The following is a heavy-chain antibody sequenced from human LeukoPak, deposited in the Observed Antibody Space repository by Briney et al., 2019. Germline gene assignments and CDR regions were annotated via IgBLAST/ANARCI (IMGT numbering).Heavy chain of an antibody. J-gene: IGHJ4*02. V-gene: IGHV3-23*01. CDR3: AKGAMVRGVIAADY. Sequence: GGSLRLSCAASGFTFSDYYMSWIRQAPGKGLEWVSAISGSGGSTYYADSVKGRFTISRDNSKNTLYLQMNSLRAEDTAVYYCAKGAMVRGVIAADYWGQGTLVTVSS. CDR2: ISGSGGST. CDR1: GFTFSDYY. D-gene: IGHD3-10*01.